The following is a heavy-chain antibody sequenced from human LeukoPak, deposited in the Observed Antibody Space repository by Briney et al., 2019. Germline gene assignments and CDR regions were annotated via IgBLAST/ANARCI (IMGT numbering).Heavy chain of an antibody. D-gene: IGHD6-19*01. CDR2: ISGSGGST. J-gene: IGHJ4*02. CDR1: GFTFSSYA. CDR3: AKNVYQWLVLIDY. V-gene: IGHV3-23*01. Sequence: GGSLRLSFAASGFTFSSYAMSWVRQAPGKGLEWVSAISGSGGSTYYADSVKGRFTISRDNSKNTLYLQMNSLRAEDTAVYYCAKNVYQWLVLIDYWGQGTLVTVSS.